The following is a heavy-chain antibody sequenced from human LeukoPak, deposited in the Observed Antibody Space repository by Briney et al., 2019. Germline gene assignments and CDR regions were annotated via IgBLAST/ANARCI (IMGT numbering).Heavy chain of an antibody. D-gene: IGHD3-3*01. V-gene: IGHV5-51*01. CDR3: ARLFISGDDFWSGYGDAFDI. J-gene: IGHJ3*02. Sequence: GESLKISCKGSGYSFTSYWIGWGRQMPGKGLEWMGIIYPGDSDTRYSPSFQGQVTISADKSISTTYLQWSSLKASDTAMYYCARLFISGDDFWSGYGDAFDIWGQGTMVTVSS. CDR1: GYSFTSYW. CDR2: IYPGDSDT.